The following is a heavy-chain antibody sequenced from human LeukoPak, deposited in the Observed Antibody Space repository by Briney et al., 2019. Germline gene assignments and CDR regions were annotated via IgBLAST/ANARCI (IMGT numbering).Heavy chain of an antibody. CDR1: GYTFTSYD. CDR3: ARGRYYYAGYYDSSGPWFDP. Sequence: ASVKVSCKASGYTFTSYDINWVRQATGQGLEWMGWMNPNSGNTGYAQKFQGRVTITRNTSISTAYMELSSLRSEDTAVYYCARGRYYYAGYYDSSGPWFDPWGQGTLVTVSS. V-gene: IGHV1-8*03. D-gene: IGHD3-22*01. J-gene: IGHJ5*02. CDR2: MNPNSGNT.